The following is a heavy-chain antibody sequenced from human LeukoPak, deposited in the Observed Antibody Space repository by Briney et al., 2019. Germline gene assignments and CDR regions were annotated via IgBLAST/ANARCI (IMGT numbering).Heavy chain of an antibody. J-gene: IGHJ3*02. D-gene: IGHD3-22*01. Sequence: PGGSLRLSCAASGFTFSNYGMHWVREVPGKGLGWVAAIWFDGIRKYYADSVKGRLTISRDNSKNTLYLQMNSLRAEDTAVYYCARDLEDSSPFGAFDMWGQGTMVTVSS. V-gene: IGHV3-33*01. CDR2: IWFDGIRK. CDR1: GFTFSNYG. CDR3: ARDLEDSSPFGAFDM.